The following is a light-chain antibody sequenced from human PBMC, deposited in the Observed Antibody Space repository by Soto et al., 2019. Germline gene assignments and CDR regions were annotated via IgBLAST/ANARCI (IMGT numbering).Light chain of an antibody. J-gene: IGLJ2*01. CDR3: SSFTGTSALIL. CDR2: EVN. CDR1: SSDVGGYDY. Sequence: QSAVTQPASVSGSPGQSITISCTGTSSDVGGYDYVSWYQQYPGKAPRLIIYEVNNRPSGVSDRFSGSKSGNTASLTISGLRAEDEGDYLCSSFTGTSALILFGGGTQLTVL. V-gene: IGLV2-14*01.